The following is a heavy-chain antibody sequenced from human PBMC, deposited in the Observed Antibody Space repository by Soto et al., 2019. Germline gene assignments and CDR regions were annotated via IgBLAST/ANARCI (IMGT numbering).Heavy chain of an antibody. CDR1: GFTFSSYA. Sequence: QVQLVESGGGVVQTGRSLRLSCAASGFTFSSYAMHWVRQAPGKGLEWVAVISYDGSNKYYADSVKGRFTISRDNSKNTLYLQMNSLRAEDTAVYYCARQRGPTGTSTLYYYGMDVWGQATTVTVSS. CDR2: ISYDGSNK. J-gene: IGHJ6*02. D-gene: IGHD1-1*01. CDR3: ARQRGPTGTSTLYYYGMDV. V-gene: IGHV3-30-3*01.